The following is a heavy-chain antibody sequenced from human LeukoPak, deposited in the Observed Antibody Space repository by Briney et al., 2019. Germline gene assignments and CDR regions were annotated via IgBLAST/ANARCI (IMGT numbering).Heavy chain of an antibody. CDR1: GGTFSSYA. CDR2: IIPIFGTA. D-gene: IGHD5-24*01. Sequence: SVKVSCKASGGTFSSYAISWVRQAPGQGLEWMGGIIPIFGTANYAQKFQGRVTITADESTSTAYMELSSLRSEDTAVYYCARDRRRDRDAFDIWGQGTMVTVSS. CDR3: ARDRRRDRDAFDI. J-gene: IGHJ3*02. V-gene: IGHV1-69*13.